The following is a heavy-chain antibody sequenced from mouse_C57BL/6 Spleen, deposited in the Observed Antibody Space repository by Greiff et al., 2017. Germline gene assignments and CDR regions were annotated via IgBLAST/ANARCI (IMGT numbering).Heavy chain of an antibody. V-gene: IGHV1-64*01. CDR2: IHPNSGST. CDR1: GYTFTSYW. CDR3: AGSSGYGFAY. Sequence: QVQLKQPGAELVKPGASVKLSCKASGYTFTSYWMHWVKQRPGQGLEWIGMIHPNSGSTNYNEKFKSKATLTVDKSSSTAYMQLSSLTSEDSAVYYCAGSSGYGFAYWGQGTLVTVSA. D-gene: IGHD3-2*02. J-gene: IGHJ3*01.